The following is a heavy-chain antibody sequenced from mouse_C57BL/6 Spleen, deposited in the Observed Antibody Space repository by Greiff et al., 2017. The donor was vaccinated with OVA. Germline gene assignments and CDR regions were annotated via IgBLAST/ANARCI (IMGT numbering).Heavy chain of an antibody. D-gene: IGHD1-1*01. CDR3: ARESFITTVVATNYFDY. V-gene: IGHV1-82*01. CDR1: GYAFSSSW. Sequence: QVQLKQSGPELVKPGASVKISCKASGYAFSSSWMNWVKQRPGKGLEWIGRIYPGDGDTNYNGKFKGKATLTADKSSSTAYMQLSSLTSEDSAVYFCARESFITTVVATNYFDYWGQGTTLTVSS. J-gene: IGHJ2*01. CDR2: IYPGDGDT.